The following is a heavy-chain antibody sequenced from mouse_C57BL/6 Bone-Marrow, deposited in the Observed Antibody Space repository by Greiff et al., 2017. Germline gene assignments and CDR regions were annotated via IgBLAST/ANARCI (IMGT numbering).Heavy chain of an antibody. V-gene: IGHV14-4*01. CDR2: IDPEIGDT. D-gene: IGHD2-10*02. Sequence: EVQLQHSGAELVRPGASVKLSCKASGFNIKDDYIHWVKQRPEQGLEWIGWIDPEIGDTEYASKFKGKATITFDTSSNTAYLQLSSLTSEYTAVYYCASLYGNYFDFWGQGTPLTVAS. J-gene: IGHJ2*01. CDR1: GFNIKDDY. CDR3: ASLYGNYFDF.